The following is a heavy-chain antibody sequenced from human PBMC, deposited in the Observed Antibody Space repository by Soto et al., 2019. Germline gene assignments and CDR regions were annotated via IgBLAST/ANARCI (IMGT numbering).Heavy chain of an antibody. J-gene: IGHJ4*02. CDR1: GGSFSGYY. CDR2: INHSGST. CDR3: AREGYSYGHGGAPFDY. V-gene: IGHV4-34*01. D-gene: IGHD5-18*01. Sequence: QVQLQQWGAGLLKPSETLCLTCAVYGGSFSGYYRSWIRQPPGKGLEWIGEINHSGSTNYNPSLKSRVTISVDTSKNQFSLKLSSATAADTAVYYCAREGYSYGHGGAPFDYWGQGTLVTVSS.